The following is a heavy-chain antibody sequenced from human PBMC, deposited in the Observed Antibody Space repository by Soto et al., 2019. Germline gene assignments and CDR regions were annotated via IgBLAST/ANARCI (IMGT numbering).Heavy chain of an antibody. J-gene: IGHJ4*02. D-gene: IGHD6-19*01. CDR3: ASYTSGKRFDY. Sequence: PSETLSLTCTVSGGSISSYYWSWIRQPAGKGLEWXXRIHSSGNTNFTPSLKSRVTMSVDTSKNQFSLKLSSVTAADTAVYYCASYTSGKRFDYWGQGTLVTVS. V-gene: IGHV4-4*07. CDR1: GGSISSYY. CDR2: IHSSGNT.